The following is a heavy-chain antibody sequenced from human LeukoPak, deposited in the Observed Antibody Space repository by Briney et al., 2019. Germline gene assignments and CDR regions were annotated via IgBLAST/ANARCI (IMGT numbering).Heavy chain of an antibody. CDR3: ARDYDSSGYLPQSNWFDP. CDR1: GFTFSSYG. CDR2: IRYTGTHT. Sequence: GGSLILSCAASGFTFSSYGMHRIRQAPGKGLERVAGIRYTGTHTNYAASVKGRFTISRDHSKSTLYLQRNSLGAGGTAVYDCARDYDSSGYLPQSNWFDPWGQGTLVAVSS. D-gene: IGHD3-22*01. J-gene: IGHJ5*02. V-gene: IGHV3-33*01.